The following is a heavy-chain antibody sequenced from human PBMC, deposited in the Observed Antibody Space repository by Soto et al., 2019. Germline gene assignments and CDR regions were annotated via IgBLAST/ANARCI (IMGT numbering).Heavy chain of an antibody. D-gene: IGHD3-22*01. V-gene: IGHV1-18*04. J-gene: IGHJ4*02. Sequence: ASVKVSCKASGYTFTGYYMHWVRQAPGQGLEWMGWISAYNGNANYAQKLQGRVTMTTDTSTSTAYMELRSLRSDDTAVYYCARDPFYYYDSSGYPDYYFDYWGQGTLVTVS. CDR1: GYTFTGYY. CDR2: ISAYNGNA. CDR3: ARDPFYYYDSSGYPDYYFDY.